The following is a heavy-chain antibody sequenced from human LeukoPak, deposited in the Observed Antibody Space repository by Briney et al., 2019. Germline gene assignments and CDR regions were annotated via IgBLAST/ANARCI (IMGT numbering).Heavy chain of an antibody. CDR3: ARHIAAAGTGDAFDI. Sequence: KASETLSLTCTVSGYSISSGYYWGWIRQPPGKGLEWIGSIYYSGSTYYNPSLKSRVTISVDTSKNQFSLKLSSVTAADTAVYYCARHIAAAGTGDAFDIWGQGTMVTVSS. D-gene: IGHD6-13*01. CDR2: IYYSGST. V-gene: IGHV4-38-2*02. J-gene: IGHJ3*02. CDR1: GYSISSGYY.